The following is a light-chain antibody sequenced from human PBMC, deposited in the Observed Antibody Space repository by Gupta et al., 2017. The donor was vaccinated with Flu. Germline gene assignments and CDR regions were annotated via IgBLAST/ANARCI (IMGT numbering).Light chain of an antibody. CDR3: EAWDTNTPI. Sequence: SGNSRFINAWHQQQAGKAPRYLMRLELTGNYNKGGGVPGRFSGSSSWADRYPTISNVQSDGEAEYYWEAWDTNTPIFGGGTRLTVL. CDR2: LELTGNY. CDR1: SGNSRFI. V-gene: IGLV4-60*03. J-gene: IGLJ2*01.